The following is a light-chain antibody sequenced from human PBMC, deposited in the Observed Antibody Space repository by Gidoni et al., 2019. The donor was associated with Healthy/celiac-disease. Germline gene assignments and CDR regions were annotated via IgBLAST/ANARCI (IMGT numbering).Light chain of an antibody. CDR2: AAS. J-gene: IGKJ4*01. Sequence: DIKMTQSPSSLSASVGDRVTITCRASQSISSYLNWYQQKPGKAPKLLIYAASSLQSGVPSRFSGSGSGTEFTLTISSLQPEDFATYYCQQSYSTPLTFGGXTKVEIK. CDR1: QSISSY. V-gene: IGKV1-39*01. CDR3: QQSYSTPLT.